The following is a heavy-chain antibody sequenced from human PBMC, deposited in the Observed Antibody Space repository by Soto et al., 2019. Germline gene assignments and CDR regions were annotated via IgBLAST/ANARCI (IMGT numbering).Heavy chain of an antibody. CDR3: ATLEYSSSSTYSYYDMDV. V-gene: IGHV1-69*02. J-gene: IGHJ6*03. Sequence: QVQLVQSGAEVKQPGSSVKVSCKASGGTFSSYTISWMRQAPGQGLEWMGRIIPILGIANYAQKFQGRVTITADKSTSTAYMELSSLRSEDPAVYYCATLEYSSSSTYSYYDMDVWGKGTTVTVSS. CDR2: IIPILGIA. CDR1: GGTFSSYT. D-gene: IGHD6-6*01.